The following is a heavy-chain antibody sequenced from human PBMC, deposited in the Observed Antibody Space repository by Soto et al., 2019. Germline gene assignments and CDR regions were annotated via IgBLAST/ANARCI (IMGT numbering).Heavy chain of an antibody. CDR2: INHRGST. D-gene: IGHD2-21*02. J-gene: IGHJ6*02. V-gene: IGHV4-34*01. CDR1: GGSFSGYY. CDR3: ARGRRHIVVVTAIRSSDYYYGMDV. Sequence: SETLSLTSAVYGGSFSGYYWSWIRQPPGKGLEWIVEINHRGSTNDNPSLKSRVTISVDTSKNQFSLKLSSVTAADTAVYYCARGRRHIVVVTAIRSSDYYYGMDVWGQGTTVTVSS.